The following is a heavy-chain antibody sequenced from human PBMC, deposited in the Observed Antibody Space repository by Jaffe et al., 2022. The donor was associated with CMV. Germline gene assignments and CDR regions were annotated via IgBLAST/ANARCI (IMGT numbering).Heavy chain of an antibody. V-gene: IGHV3-21*01. D-gene: IGHD5-12*01. Sequence: EVQLVESGGGLVKPGGSLRLSCAASGFTFSSYSMNWVRQAPGKGLEWVSSISSSSSYIYYADSVKGRFTISRDNAKNSLYLQMNSLRAEDTAVYYCARDTAGYDPGHDAFDIWGQGTMVTVSS. J-gene: IGHJ3*02. CDR1: GFTFSSYS. CDR2: ISSSSSYI. CDR3: ARDTAGYDPGHDAFDI.